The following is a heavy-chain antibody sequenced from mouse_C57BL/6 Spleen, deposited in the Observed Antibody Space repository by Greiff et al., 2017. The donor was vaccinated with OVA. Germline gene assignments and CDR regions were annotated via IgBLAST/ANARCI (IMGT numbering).Heavy chain of an antibody. V-gene: IGHV1-55*01. CDR2: IYPGSGST. CDR3: ARSGVYDYGYFDY. CDR1: GYTFTSYW. Sequence: VQLQQPGAELVKPGASVKMSCKASGYTFTSYWITWVKQRPGQGLEWIGDIYPGSGSTNYNEKFKSKATLTVDTSSSTAYKQLSSQTSKDSAGYYCARSGVYDYGYFDYGGQGTTLTDSS. J-gene: IGHJ2*01. D-gene: IGHD2-4*01.